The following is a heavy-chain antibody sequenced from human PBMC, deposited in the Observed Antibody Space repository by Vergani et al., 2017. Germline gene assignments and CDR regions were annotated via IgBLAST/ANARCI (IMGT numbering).Heavy chain of an antibody. D-gene: IGHD2-15*01. Sequence: QVQLVQSGSEVKKPGASVKVFCRVSGYTFTNYALNWVRRASRQGLVWMGWIHSNSGNPTYAQGFKGRFVFSLDSSVSTSYLQINSLQSEDTAVYYCVRTRSGSCTGGTGYSGWFDPWGQGTLVTVSS. CDR3: VRTRSGSCTGGTGYSGWFDP. V-gene: IGHV7-4-1*02. J-gene: IGHJ5*02. CDR2: IHSNSGNP. CDR1: GYTFTNYA.